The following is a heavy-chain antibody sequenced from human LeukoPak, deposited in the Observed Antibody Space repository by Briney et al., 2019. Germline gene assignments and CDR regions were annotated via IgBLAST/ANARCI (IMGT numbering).Heavy chain of an antibody. D-gene: IGHD3-16*02. J-gene: IGHJ6*03. Sequence: PSETLSLTCAVYGGSFSGYYWSWIRQPPGKGLEWIGEIIHRGSTNYNPSLKSRLTISVDTSKNQFSLKLSSVTAADTAVYYCARVSNYDYVWGSYRYPPYYYYYMDVWGKGTTVTISS. CDR1: GGSFSGYY. CDR3: ARVSNYDYVWGSYRYPPYYYYYMDV. CDR2: IIHRGST. V-gene: IGHV4-34*12.